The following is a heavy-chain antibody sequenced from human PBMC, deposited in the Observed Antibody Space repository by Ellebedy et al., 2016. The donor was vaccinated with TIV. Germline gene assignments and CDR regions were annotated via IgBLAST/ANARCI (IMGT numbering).Heavy chain of an antibody. V-gene: IGHV4-39*07. CDR3: ARSTTVTTASYEY. CDR1: GGSISSRNYY. CDR2: INHSGST. Sequence: MPSETLSLTCTGSGGSISSRNYYWGWIRQPPGKGLEWIGEINHSGSTTYNPSLKSRVTISVDTSRNRFSLKLSSVTAADTAVYYCARSTTVTTASYEYWGQGTLVTVSS. J-gene: IGHJ4*02. D-gene: IGHD4-17*01.